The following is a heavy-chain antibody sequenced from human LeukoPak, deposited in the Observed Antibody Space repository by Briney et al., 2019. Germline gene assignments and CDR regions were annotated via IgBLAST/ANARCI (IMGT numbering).Heavy chain of an antibody. D-gene: IGHD5-24*01. CDR3: ARLDGYNYILDY. CDR2: IYHSGST. CDR1: GGSISSGGYS. V-gene: IGHV4-30-2*01. J-gene: IGHJ4*02. Sequence: SETLSLTRAVSGGSISSGGYSWSWIRQPPGKGLEWIGYIYHSGSTYYNPSLKSRVTISVDRSKNQFSLKLSSVTAADTAVYYCARLDGYNYILDYWGQGTLVTVSS.